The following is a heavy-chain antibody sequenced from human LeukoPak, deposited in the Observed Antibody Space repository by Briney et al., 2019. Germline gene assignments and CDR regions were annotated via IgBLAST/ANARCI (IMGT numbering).Heavy chain of an antibody. V-gene: IGHV3-48*01. CDR1: GFTFSSYS. CDR2: ISSSSSTI. J-gene: IGHJ4*02. CDR3: AIVGDFWSGYYHPFDY. D-gene: IGHD3-3*01. Sequence: GGSLRLSCAASGFTFSSYSMNWVRQAPGKGLEWVSYISSSSSTIYYADSVKGRFTISRDNAKNSLYLQMNSLRAEDTAVYYCAIVGDFWSGYYHPFDYWGPGTLVTVSS.